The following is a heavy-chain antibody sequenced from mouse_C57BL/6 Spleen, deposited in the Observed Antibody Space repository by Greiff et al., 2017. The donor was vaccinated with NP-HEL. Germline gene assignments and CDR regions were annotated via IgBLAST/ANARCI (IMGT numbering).Heavy chain of an antibody. V-gene: IGHV1-72*01. CDR2: IDPNSGGT. Sequence: QVQLKESGAELVKPGASVKLSCKASGYTFTSYWMHWVKQRPGRGLEWIGRIDPNSGGTRYNEKFKSQATLTVDKPSSTTYMQLSSLTSEDAAVYYCARWGLRGDAMDYWGQGTSVTVSS. CDR1: GYTFTSYW. D-gene: IGHD2-4*01. J-gene: IGHJ4*01. CDR3: ARWGLRGDAMDY.